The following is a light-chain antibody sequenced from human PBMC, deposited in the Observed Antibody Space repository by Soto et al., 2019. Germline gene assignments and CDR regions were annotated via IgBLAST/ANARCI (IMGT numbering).Light chain of an antibody. CDR2: AAS. CDR1: QSISNY. Sequence: DIQMTQSPSSLSASVGDRVTITCRASQSISNYLSWYQQKPGKAPKLLIYAASSLQSGVPSRFSGGGSGTDFTLTIGSLQPEDFATYYCQQGFSSPQITFGQGTRLEIK. V-gene: IGKV1-39*01. CDR3: QQGFSSPQIT. J-gene: IGKJ5*01.